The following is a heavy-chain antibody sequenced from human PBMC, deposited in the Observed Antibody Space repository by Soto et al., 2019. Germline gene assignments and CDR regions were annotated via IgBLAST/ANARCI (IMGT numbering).Heavy chain of an antibody. V-gene: IGHV4-59*01. CDR1: GGSIDGYY. CDR2: MYYTGDT. Sequence: PSETLSLTCTVSGGSIDGYYWTWSRQAPGKGLEWIGYMYYTGDTNYNPSLKSRVSISIDTSRTFFSLNLRSVTAADTAVYYCARLVTGEAAGTFWFDPWGQGTLVTVSS. J-gene: IGHJ5*02. CDR3: ARLVTGEAAGTFWFDP. D-gene: IGHD6-13*01.